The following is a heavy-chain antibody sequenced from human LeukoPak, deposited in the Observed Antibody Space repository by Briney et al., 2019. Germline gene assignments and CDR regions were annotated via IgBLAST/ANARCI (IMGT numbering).Heavy chain of an antibody. V-gene: IGHV3-21*01. CDR1: GFTLSNYN. J-gene: IGHJ4*02. D-gene: IGHD4-17*01. CDR3: ARAPGDYGDYVKDY. Sequence: GGSLRLSCAASGFTLSNYNMNWVRQVPGKGLEWVSSISSSSSYIYYADSVKGRFTISRDNAKNSLYLQMNSLRAEDTAVYYCARAPGDYGDYVKDYWGQGTLVTVSS. CDR2: ISSSSSYI.